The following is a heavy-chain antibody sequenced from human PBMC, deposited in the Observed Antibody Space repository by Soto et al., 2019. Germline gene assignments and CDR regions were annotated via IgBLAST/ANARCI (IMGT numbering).Heavy chain of an antibody. CDR1: GFTFEAYA. V-gene: IGHV3-9*01. D-gene: IGHD6-19*01. CDR3: AKDLYRRVAGTKE. J-gene: IGHJ3*01. CDR2: ISWNGVTI. Sequence: EVQLVESGGGLVQPGRSLRLSCAASGFTFEAYAMHWVRQAPGKGLEWVSGISWNGVTIAYADSVNGRFTISRDNAKNSLYLQMNSLGAEDTAFYFCAKDLYRRVAGTKEWGQGTMVTVSP.